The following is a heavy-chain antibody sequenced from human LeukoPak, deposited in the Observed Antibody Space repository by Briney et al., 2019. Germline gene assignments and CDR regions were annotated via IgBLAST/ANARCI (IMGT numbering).Heavy chain of an antibody. CDR3: AREGYYDILTGYYTLLDY. CDR1: SYSGSFSGYY. J-gene: IGHJ4*02. Sequence: SETLSLTCAVYSYSGSFSGYYWSWIRQSPGKGLEWIGSIYYSGSTYYNPSLKSRVTISVDTSKNQFSLKLSSVTAADTAVYYCAREGYYDILTGYYTLLDYWGQGTLVTVSS. D-gene: IGHD3-9*01. V-gene: IGHV4-34*01. CDR2: IYYSGST.